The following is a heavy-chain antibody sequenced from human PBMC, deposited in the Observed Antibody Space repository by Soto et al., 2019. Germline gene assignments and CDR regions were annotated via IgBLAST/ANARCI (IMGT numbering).Heavy chain of an antibody. D-gene: IGHD3-9*01. J-gene: IGHJ4*02. CDR1: GGTFSSYA. CDR3: ARVREGYFDWFRVLDY. Sequence: QVQLVQSGAEVKKPGSSVKVSCKASGGTFSSYAISWVRQAPGQGLEWMGGIIPIFGTANYAQKFQGRVTITADESTSTAYMELSSLRSEDTVVYYCARVREGYFDWFRVLDYWGQGTLVTVSS. CDR2: IIPIFGTA. V-gene: IGHV1-69*12.